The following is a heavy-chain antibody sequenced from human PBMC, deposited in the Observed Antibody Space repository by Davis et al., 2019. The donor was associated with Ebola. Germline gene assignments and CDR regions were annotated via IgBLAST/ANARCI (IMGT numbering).Heavy chain of an antibody. CDR1: GYTFTSYG. J-gene: IGHJ6*04. Sequence: ASVKVSCKASGYTFTSYGISWVRQAPGQGLEWMGWISAYNGNTNYAQKLQGRVTMTTVTSTSTAYMELRSLRSDDTAVYYCARDLGYCSGGSCSRGYYYYGMDVWGKGTTVTVSS. CDR2: ISAYNGNT. D-gene: IGHD2-15*01. CDR3: ARDLGYCSGGSCSRGYYYYGMDV. V-gene: IGHV1-18*01.